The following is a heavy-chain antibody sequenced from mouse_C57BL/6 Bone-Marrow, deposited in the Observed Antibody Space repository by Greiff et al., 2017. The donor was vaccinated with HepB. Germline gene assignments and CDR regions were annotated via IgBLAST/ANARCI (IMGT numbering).Heavy chain of an antibody. J-gene: IGHJ4*01. V-gene: IGHV1-69*01. CDR3: ARRNWVYAMDY. D-gene: IGHD4-1*01. Sequence: QVQLKQPGAELVMPGASVKLSCKASGYTFTSYWMHWVKQRPGQGLEWIGEIDPSDSYTNYNQKFKGKSTLTVDKSSSTAYMQLSSLTSEDSAVYYCARRNWVYAMDYWGQGTSVTVSS. CDR1: GYTFTSYW. CDR2: IDPSDSYT.